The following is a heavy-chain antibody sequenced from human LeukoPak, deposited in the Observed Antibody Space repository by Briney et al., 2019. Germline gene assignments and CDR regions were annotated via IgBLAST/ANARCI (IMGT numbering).Heavy chain of an antibody. CDR2: ISGSGGST. V-gene: IGHV3-23*01. D-gene: IGHD6-13*01. Sequence: GGSLRLSCAASGFTFSSYAMSWVRQAPGKGLEWVSAISGSGGSTYYADSVKGRFTISRDNSKNTLYLQMNSLRAKDTAVYYCAKAYSSSWYLKNFDYWGQGTLVTVSS. J-gene: IGHJ4*02. CDR3: AKAYSSSWYLKNFDY. CDR1: GFTFSSYA.